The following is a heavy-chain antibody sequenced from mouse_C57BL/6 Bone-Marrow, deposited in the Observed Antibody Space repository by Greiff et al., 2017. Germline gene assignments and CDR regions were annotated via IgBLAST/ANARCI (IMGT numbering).Heavy chain of an antibody. CDR1: GFNIKDDY. V-gene: IGHV14-4*01. D-gene: IGHD2-1*01. Sequence: VQLQQSGAELVRPGASVKLSCTASGFNIKDDYMHWVKQRPEQGLEWIGWIDPENGDTEYASKFQGKATITADTSSNTAYLQLSSLTSEDTAVXCCTLYGNYGGFFDYWGQGTTLTVSS. CDR3: TLYGNYGGFFDY. CDR2: IDPENGDT. J-gene: IGHJ2*01.